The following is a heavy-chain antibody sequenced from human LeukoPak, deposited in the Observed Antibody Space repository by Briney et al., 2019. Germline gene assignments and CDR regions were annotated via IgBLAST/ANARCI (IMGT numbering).Heavy chain of an antibody. CDR2: IHASGPT. Sequence: SETLSLTCTVSGGSISTYYWSWIRRPPGKGLEWIAYIHASGPTNYNPSLKSRITISVDTSKNQFSLKLSSVTAADTAVYYCARHDTGIAARPFDNWGQGTLVTVSS. V-gene: IGHV4-4*09. J-gene: IGHJ4*02. D-gene: IGHD6-6*01. CDR1: GGSISTYY. CDR3: ARHDTGIAARPFDN.